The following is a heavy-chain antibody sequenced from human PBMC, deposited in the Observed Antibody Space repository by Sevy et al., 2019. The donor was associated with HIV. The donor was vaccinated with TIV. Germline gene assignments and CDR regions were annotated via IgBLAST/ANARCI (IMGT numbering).Heavy chain of an antibody. J-gene: IGHJ4*02. CDR1: GFTFTNYA. CDR2: FKRKADGGTL. CDR3: TRWKGAHSVFDS. Sequence: GGSLRLSCTASGFTFTNYAMNWVRQSPGKGLEWVAFFKRKADGGTLDHAASGKGRFTISKDDSKNIAYLQMNDLKTEDTGVYYCTRWKGAHSVFDSLGQGALVTVSS. V-gene: IGHV3-49*04. D-gene: IGHD1-1*01.